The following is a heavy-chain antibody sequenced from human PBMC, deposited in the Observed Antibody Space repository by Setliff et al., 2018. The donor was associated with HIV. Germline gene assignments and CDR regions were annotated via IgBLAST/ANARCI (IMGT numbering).Heavy chain of an antibody. CDR2: IYYSGST. D-gene: IGHD2-15*01. Sequence: ETLSLTCTVSGGSISSYYWSWIRQPPGKGLEWIGYIYYSGSTNYNPSPKSRVTISVDTSKNQFSLKLSSVTAADTAVYYCARNPCSGGSCPDAFDIWGQGTMVTVSS. J-gene: IGHJ3*02. CDR3: ARNPCSGGSCPDAFDI. V-gene: IGHV4-59*01. CDR1: GGSISSYY.